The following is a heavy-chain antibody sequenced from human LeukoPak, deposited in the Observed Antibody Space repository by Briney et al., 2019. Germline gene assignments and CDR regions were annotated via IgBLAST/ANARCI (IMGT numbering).Heavy chain of an antibody. D-gene: IGHD3-3*01. Sequence: GGSLRLSCATSGFTFSTYWMTWVRQAPGKGLEWVANIKQDGSEKNYVDSVRGRLTISRDNAKSSLYLQMNSLRAEDTAVYYCASFVPDHWGQETLVTVSS. V-gene: IGHV3-7*01. CDR3: ASFVPDH. J-gene: IGHJ5*02. CDR1: GFTFSTYW. CDR2: IKQDGSEK.